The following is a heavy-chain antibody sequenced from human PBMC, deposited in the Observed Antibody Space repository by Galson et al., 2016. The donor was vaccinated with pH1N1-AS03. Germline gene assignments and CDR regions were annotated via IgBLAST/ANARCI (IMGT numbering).Heavy chain of an antibody. CDR1: GGSISSGNYF. CDR3: ASVSLPYFSSTSCFRFDP. J-gene: IGHJ5*02. Sequence: TLSLTCTVSGGSISSGNYFWNWIRQHPGKGLEWIGLIYDSGNTFYNPSLKSRVSISVDTSKNQFSLKLNSVTAADTAVYYCASVSLPYFSSTSCFRFDPWGQGTPVTVSS. V-gene: IGHV4-31*03. D-gene: IGHD2-2*01. CDR2: IYDSGNT.